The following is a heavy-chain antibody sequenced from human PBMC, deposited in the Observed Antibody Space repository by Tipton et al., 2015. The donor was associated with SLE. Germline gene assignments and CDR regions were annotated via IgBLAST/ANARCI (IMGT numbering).Heavy chain of an antibody. V-gene: IGHV4-59*08. CDR1: GDSINSYY. CDR2: IYYREGT. CDR3: ARHHGSGLLYGLDV. D-gene: IGHD6-19*01. J-gene: IGHJ6*02. Sequence: TLSLTCTVSGDSINSYYWSWIRQPPGEGLEWIGYIYYREGTNYSPSLKSRVTISLDASKNQLSLKLSSVTAADTAVYYCARHHGSGLLYGLDVWGQGTTVTVSS.